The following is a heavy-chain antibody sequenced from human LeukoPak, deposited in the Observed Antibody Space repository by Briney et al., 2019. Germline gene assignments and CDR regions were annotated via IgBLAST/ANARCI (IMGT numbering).Heavy chain of an antibody. J-gene: IGHJ4*02. CDR1: GFTFSSYW. CDR3: ARTYSSGLPDY. Sequence: GGSLRLSCAASGFTFSSYWMHWVRQAPGKGLVWVSRINSDGSSTSYADSVKGRFTISRDNAKNTLYLQMNSLRAEDTAVYYCARTYSSGLPDYWGQGTLVTVSS. D-gene: IGHD6-19*01. CDR2: INSDGSST. V-gene: IGHV3-74*01.